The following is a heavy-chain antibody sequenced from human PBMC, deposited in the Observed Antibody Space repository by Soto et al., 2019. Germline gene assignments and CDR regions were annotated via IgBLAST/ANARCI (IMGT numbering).Heavy chain of an antibody. Sequence: EEQLLESGGDLVQPGGSLRLSCAASGFTFSTYAMSWVRQAPGKGLEWVSTIYSSGDRIYYADSVKGRFTISRDKSKNTLYVQMNSLGAEDTAVYYGAKGPISPYGMDVWCQGTRVTVSS. D-gene: IGHD3-3*01. J-gene: IGHJ6*01. CDR2: IYSSGDRI. CDR1: GFTFSTYA. V-gene: IGHV3-23*01. CDR3: AKGPISPYGMDV.